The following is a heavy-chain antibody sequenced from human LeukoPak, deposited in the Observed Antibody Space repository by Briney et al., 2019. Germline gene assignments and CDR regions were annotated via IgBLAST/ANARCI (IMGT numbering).Heavy chain of an antibody. V-gene: IGHV4-30-2*01. D-gene: IGHD3-22*01. Sequence: SQTLSLTCAVSGGSISSGGYSWSWIRQPPGKGLEWIGYIYHSGSTSYNPSLKSRVSMSLDTTKNQFSLKLSSVTAVDTAVYYCARKIDSSGYFSWGQGILVTVSS. CDR1: GGSISSGGYS. CDR3: ARKIDSSGYFS. CDR2: IYHSGST. J-gene: IGHJ4*02.